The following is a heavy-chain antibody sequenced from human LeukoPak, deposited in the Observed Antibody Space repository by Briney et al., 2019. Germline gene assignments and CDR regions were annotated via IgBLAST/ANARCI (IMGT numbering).Heavy chain of an antibody. D-gene: IGHD6-13*01. J-gene: IGHJ5*02. CDR3: ARGRWRAAVGICWFDP. V-gene: IGHV4-59*01. CDR2: IYYSGSA. Sequence: SETLSLTCTVSGGPISSYQWSWIRQPPGKGLEWIGNIYYSGSANYNPSLKSRVIISVDTSKNQFSLKLSPVTAADTAVYYCARGRWRAAVGICWFDPWGQGTLVTVSS. CDR1: GGPISSYQ.